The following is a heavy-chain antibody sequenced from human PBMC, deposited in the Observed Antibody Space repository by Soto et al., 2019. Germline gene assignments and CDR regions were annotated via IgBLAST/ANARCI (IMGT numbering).Heavy chain of an antibody. CDR1: GGTFSSYA. CDR2: IIPIFGTA. CDR3: ARRRITMVRGVPPYYFDY. J-gene: IGHJ4*02. V-gene: IGHV1-69*13. Sequence: SVKVSCKASGGTFSSYAISWVRQAPGQGLEWMGGIIPIFGTANYAQKFQGRVTITADEFTSTAYMELSSLRSEDTAVYYCARRRITMVRGVPPYYFDYWGQGTLVTVSS. D-gene: IGHD3-10*01.